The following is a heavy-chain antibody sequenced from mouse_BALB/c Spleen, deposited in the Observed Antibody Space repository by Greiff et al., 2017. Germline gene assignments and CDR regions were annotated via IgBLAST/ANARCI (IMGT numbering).Heavy chain of an antibody. D-gene: IGHD1-1*01. J-gene: IGHJ2*01. V-gene: IGHV3-2*02. CDR2: ISYSGST. CDR1: GYSITSDYA. Sequence: EVQLQESGPGLVKPSQSLSLTCTVTGYSITSDYAWNWIRQFPGNKLEWMGYISYSGSTSYNPSLKSRISITRDTSKNQFFLQLNSVTTEDTATYYCARSRYYGYLDYWGQGTTLTVSS. CDR3: ARSRYYGYLDY.